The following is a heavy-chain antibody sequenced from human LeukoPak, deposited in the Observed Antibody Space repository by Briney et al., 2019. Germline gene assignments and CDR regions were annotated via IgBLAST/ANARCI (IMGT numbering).Heavy chain of an antibody. J-gene: IGHJ4*02. CDR3: TRDQMNY. CDR1: EFTVSRNY. Sequence: GGSLRLPCTASEFTVSRNYMLWVRQAPGKGLEWVSLIFSNGDTHYADSVKGRFTISRDTSKNTVSLQMNSLRVEDTAMYYCTRDQMNYWGQGTLVTVSS. CDR2: IFSNGDT. D-gene: IGHD5-24*01. V-gene: IGHV3-53*01.